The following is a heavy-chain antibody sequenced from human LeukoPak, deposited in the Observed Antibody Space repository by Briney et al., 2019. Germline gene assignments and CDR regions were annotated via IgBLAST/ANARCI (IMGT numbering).Heavy chain of an antibody. CDR2: ITGSGGTT. J-gene: IGHJ4*02. V-gene: IGHV3-23*01. D-gene: IGHD4-17*01. CDR3: ARRLRRNYFDY. Sequence: GGSLRLSCTASGFSFGHYGMNWVRQAPGKGLEWVSGITGSGGTTFYADSVKGRFTISRDNSKNTLYLQVNSLRAEDTAVYYCARRLRRNYFDYWGQGTLVTVSS. CDR1: GFSFGHYG.